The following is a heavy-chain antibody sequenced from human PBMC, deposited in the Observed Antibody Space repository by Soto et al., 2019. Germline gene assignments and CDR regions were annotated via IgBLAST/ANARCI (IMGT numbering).Heavy chain of an antibody. V-gene: IGHV3-74*01. Sequence: EVQLVESGGDLIQPGGFLRLSCAASGFIFSNYWMHWVRQVPGKGLVWVSRISNDGSSPIYADSVKGRFTISRDNAKNTLFLQMNSLRAEDTAVYYCAKGGRSHMDVWGKGTTVTVSS. J-gene: IGHJ6*03. CDR2: ISNDGSSP. CDR3: AKGGRSHMDV. CDR1: GFIFSNYW. D-gene: IGHD5-12*01.